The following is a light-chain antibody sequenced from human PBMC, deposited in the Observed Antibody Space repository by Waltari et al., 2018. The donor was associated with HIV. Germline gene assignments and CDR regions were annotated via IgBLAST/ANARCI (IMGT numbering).Light chain of an antibody. CDR2: WAS. CDR3: QQYYSAPWT. Sequence: DIVMTQSPASLSVSLGGRAAINCKSSQRVLSTSMHKGHLAWYQQKPGQPPKLLIYWASNRDSGVPDRFSGSGSGTDFTLTISSLQSEDVAVYFCQQYYSAPWTFGQGTKVEIK. V-gene: IGKV4-1*01. CDR1: QRVLSTSMHKGH. J-gene: IGKJ1*01.